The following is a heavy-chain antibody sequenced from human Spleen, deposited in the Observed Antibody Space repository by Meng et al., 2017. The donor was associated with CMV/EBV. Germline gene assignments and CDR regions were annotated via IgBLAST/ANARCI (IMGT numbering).Heavy chain of an antibody. D-gene: IGHD1-26*01. CDR1: EFSLNTYAMG. Sequence: SGSTLVKPTQTLTLTCTFSEFSLNTYAMGVSWVRQPPGKALEWLALIDWEYDKYYNTSLKTRLTVSKDTSRNQVVLTMTNVDPVDTATYYCARTLVGKFDYWGQGVPVTVSS. CDR2: IDWEYDK. J-gene: IGHJ4*02. CDR3: ARTLVGKFDY. V-gene: IGHV2-70*20.